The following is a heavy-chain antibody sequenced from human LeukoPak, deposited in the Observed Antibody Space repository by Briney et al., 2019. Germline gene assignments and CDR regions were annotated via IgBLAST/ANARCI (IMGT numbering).Heavy chain of an antibody. V-gene: IGHV3-53*01. CDR3: ARVGYSVGWRGFDY. CDR2: IYSGGST. Sequence: GGSLRLSCAASGLTVNSNYMSGLRQATGGGREWVSVIYSGGSTYYADSVKGRFTISRDNSKNTLYLQMNSLRAEDTAVYYCARVGYSVGWRGFDYWGQGTLVTVSS. D-gene: IGHD6-19*01. CDR1: GLTVNSNY. J-gene: IGHJ4*02.